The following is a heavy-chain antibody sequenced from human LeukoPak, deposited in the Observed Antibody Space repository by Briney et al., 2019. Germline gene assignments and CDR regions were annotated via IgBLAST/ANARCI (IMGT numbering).Heavy chain of an antibody. J-gene: IGHJ5*02. CDR2: IYTSGST. CDR1: GGSISSYY. D-gene: IGHD6-13*01. V-gene: IGHV4-4*07. CDR3: ARDISGGYGSSWYPNWFDP. Sequence: SETLSLTCTVSGGSISSYYWSWIRQPAGKGLEWIGRIYTSGSTNYNPSLKSRVTMSVDTSKNQFSLKLSSVTAADTAVYYCARDISGGYGSSWYPNWFDPWGQGTLVTVSS.